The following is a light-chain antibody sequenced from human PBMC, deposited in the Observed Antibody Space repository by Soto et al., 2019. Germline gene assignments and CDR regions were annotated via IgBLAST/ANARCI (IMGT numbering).Light chain of an antibody. CDR2: GAS. CDR3: QQSYNTPRT. J-gene: IGKJ1*01. V-gene: IGKV1-39*01. Sequence: DIQMTQSPSSLSAFVGDRLTITCRASQSIGIYLNWYQQKPGKAPKLLIYGASSLQSGVPSRFSGSRSWTDFTLTINSLQPEDFATYYCQQSYNTPRTFGRGTKVEIK. CDR1: QSIGIY.